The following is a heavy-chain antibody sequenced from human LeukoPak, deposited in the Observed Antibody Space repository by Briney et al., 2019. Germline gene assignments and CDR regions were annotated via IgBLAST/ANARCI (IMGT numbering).Heavy chain of an antibody. V-gene: IGHV3-53*01. Sequence: GGSLRLSCAASGFTVSSNYMNWVRQAPGKGLEWVSVIYGGGNIYYADSVKGRFTISRDNSKNTLYLQMNSLRAEDTAVYYCARGAGYNYPYYFDYRGQGTLVTVSS. CDR2: IYGGGNI. CDR1: GFTVSSNY. CDR3: ARGAGYNYPYYFDY. D-gene: IGHD5-24*01. J-gene: IGHJ4*02.